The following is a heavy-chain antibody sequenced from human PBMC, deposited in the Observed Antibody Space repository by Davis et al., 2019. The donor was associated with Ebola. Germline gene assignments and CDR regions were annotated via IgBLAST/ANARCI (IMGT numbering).Heavy chain of an antibody. CDR2: IKQDGSEK. J-gene: IGHJ6*02. CDR1: GFTFSSYW. CDR3: ARDRRLRWHTHPSYYYYYGMDV. Sequence: PGGSLRLSCAASGFTFSSYWMSWVRQAPGKGLEWVANIKQDGSEKYYVDSVKGRFTISRDNAKNSLYLQMNSLRAEDTAVYYCARDRRLRWHTHPSYYYYYGMDVWGQGTTVTVSS. V-gene: IGHV3-7*03. D-gene: IGHD4-23*01.